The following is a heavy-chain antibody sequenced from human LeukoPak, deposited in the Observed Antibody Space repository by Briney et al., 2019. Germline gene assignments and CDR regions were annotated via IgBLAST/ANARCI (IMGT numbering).Heavy chain of an antibody. CDR2: IKQDGSEK. CDR3: ARGQQFVRSPWFDP. Sequence: GRSLRLSCAASGFTFSSYAMHWVRQAPGKGLEWVANIKQDGSEKYYVDSVKGRFTISRDNAKNSLYLQMNSLRAEDTAVYYCARGQQFVRSPWFDPWGQGTLVTVSS. CDR1: GFTFSSYA. V-gene: IGHV3-7*01. D-gene: IGHD6-13*01. J-gene: IGHJ5*02.